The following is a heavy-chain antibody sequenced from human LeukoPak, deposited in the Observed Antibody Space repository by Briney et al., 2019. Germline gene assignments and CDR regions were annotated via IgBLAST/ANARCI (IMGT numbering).Heavy chain of an antibody. Sequence: GASVKVSCKASGGTFSSYAISWVRQAPGQGLEWMGRIIPIFGTANYAQKFHGRVTITTDESTSTAYMELSSLRSEDTAVYYCARGYSSSWLPEYFQHWGQGTLVTVSS. D-gene: IGHD6-13*01. J-gene: IGHJ1*01. CDR2: IIPIFGTA. CDR1: GGTFSSYA. V-gene: IGHV1-69*05. CDR3: ARGYSSSWLPEYFQH.